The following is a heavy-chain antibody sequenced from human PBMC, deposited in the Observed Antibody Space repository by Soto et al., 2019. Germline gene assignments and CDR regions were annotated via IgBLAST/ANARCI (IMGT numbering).Heavy chain of an antibody. J-gene: IGHJ6*02. CDR2: IYYSGST. Sequence: PSETLSLTCTVSGGSISSSSYYWGWIRQPPGKGLEWIGSIYYSGSTYYNPSLKSRVTISVDTSKNQFSLKLSSVTAADTAVYYCARLRAVAGTNYYDCMDVWGQWTAVT. CDR3: ARLRAVAGTNYYDCMDV. CDR1: GGSISSSSYY. V-gene: IGHV4-39*01. D-gene: IGHD6-19*01.